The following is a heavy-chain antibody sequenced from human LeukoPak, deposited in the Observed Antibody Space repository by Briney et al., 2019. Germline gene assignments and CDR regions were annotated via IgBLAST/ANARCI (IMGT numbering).Heavy chain of an antibody. Sequence: SSETLSLTCTVSGGSISTVYWTWLRQPPGKGFEWIGYIDTSGTTNYNPSLKSRVTLSVDKSKKQSSLYLTSVTAADTAVSYRLFGYWGQGAHVTVSS. CDR1: GGSISTVY. V-gene: IGHV4-4*09. J-gene: IGHJ4*02. CDR2: IDTSGTT. CDR3: LFGY.